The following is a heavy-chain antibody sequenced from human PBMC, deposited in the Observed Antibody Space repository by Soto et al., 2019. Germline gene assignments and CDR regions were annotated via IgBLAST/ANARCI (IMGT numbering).Heavy chain of an antibody. CDR2: ISWNSGSI. J-gene: IGHJ4*02. D-gene: IGHD6-19*01. CDR1: GFTFDDYA. V-gene: IGHV3-9*01. Sequence: EVQLVESGGGLVQPGRSLRLSCAASGFTFDDYAMHWVRQAPGKGLEWVSGISWNSGSIGYADSVKGRFTISRDNAKNSLYLQMNSLRAEDTALYYCAKAMSGWYDYFDYWGQGTLVTVSS. CDR3: AKAMSGWYDYFDY.